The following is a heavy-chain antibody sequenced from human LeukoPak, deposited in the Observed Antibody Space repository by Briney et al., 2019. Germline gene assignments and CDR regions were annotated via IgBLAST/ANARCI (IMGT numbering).Heavy chain of an antibody. Sequence: PSETLSLTCTVSGGSISSYYWSWIRQPPGKGLEWIGYVYYSGSTNYNPSLKSRVTMSVDTSKNQLSLKMRSMTAADTAIYYCARERGQDANNYFWSGLNQWFDPWGQGTLVTVSS. CDR2: VYYSGST. J-gene: IGHJ5*02. V-gene: IGHV4-59*12. CDR1: GGSISSYY. D-gene: IGHD3-3*01. CDR3: ARERGQDANNYFWSGLNQWFDP.